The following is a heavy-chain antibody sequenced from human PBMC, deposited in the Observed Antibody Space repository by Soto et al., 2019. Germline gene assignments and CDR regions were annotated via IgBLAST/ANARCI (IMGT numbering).Heavy chain of an antibody. Sequence: GGSLRLSCAASGFSFSSHNMNWVRQAPGKGLEWVAYITSGGDKIYYGDSVKGRFTISRDNARNSLYLDMNSLRVEDTAVYYCARAPIAIVYWGQGALVTVSS. D-gene: IGHD2-21*01. CDR1: GFSFSSHN. CDR3: ARAPIAIVY. CDR2: ITSGGDKI. V-gene: IGHV3-48*01. J-gene: IGHJ4*02.